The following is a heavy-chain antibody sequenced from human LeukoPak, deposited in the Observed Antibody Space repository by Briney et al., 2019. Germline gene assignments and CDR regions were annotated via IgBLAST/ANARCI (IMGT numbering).Heavy chain of an antibody. J-gene: IGHJ5*02. V-gene: IGHV4-59*01. D-gene: IGHD3-10*01. Sequence: SETLSLTCTVSGGSISSYYWSWIRQPPGKGLEWIGYIYYSGSTNYNPSLKSRVPISVDTSKNQFSLKLSSVTAADTAVYYCARDRRGYGSGSYYRIGGQFDPWGQGTLVTVSS. CDR3: ARDRRGYGSGSYYRIGGQFDP. CDR1: GGSISSYY. CDR2: IYYSGST.